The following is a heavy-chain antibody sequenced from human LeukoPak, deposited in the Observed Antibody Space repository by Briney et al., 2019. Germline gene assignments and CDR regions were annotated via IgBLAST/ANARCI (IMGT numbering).Heavy chain of an antibody. V-gene: IGHV3-23*01. D-gene: IGHD3-22*01. CDR3: AKDGDYYDSSGYKFPLGY. Sequence: PGGSLRLSCAASGFTFSSYAMSWVRQAPGKGLEWVSAISGSGGSTYYADSVKGRFTISRDNSKNTLYLQMNSLRAEDTAVYYCAKDGDYYDSSGYKFPLGYWGQGTLVTVSS. CDR1: GFTFSSYA. CDR2: ISGSGGST. J-gene: IGHJ4*02.